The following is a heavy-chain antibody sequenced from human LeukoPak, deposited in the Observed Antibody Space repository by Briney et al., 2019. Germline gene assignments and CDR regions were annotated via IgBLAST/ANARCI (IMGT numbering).Heavy chain of an antibody. J-gene: IGHJ5*02. Sequence: SETLSLTCTVSGYSFSPGYYWGWVRQPPGKGLESIGRIYHSGLTHYDPSLKSRVTISLDTAKNQFSLKLTSVTAADTAVYFCARSRGGFGDYGSWFDPWGQGTLVTVSS. V-gene: IGHV4-38-2*02. CDR1: GYSFSPGYY. CDR2: IYHSGLT. CDR3: ARSRGGFGDYGSWFDP. D-gene: IGHD4-17*01.